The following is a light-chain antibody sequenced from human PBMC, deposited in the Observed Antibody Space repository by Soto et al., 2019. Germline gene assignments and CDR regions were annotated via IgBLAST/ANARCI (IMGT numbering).Light chain of an antibody. J-gene: IGKJ1*01. CDR1: QTISSW. CDR3: LQDYNHPRT. V-gene: IGKV1-5*03. CDR2: KAS. Sequence: DIQLTQSPSTLSGSVGDRVTITCRASQTISSWLAWYQQKPGKAPKLLIYKASTLKSGVPSRFSGSGSGTESTLTISSLQPDDFATYYCLQDYNHPRTFGQGTKVDIK.